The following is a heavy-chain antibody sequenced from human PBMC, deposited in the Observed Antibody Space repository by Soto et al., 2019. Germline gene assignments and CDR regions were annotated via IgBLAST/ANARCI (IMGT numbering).Heavy chain of an antibody. CDR2: ISYDGSNK. D-gene: IGHD5-18*01. J-gene: IGHJ4*02. V-gene: IGHV3-30-3*01. CDR3: ARVSIDSYGYVGDY. CDR1: GFTFSSYA. Sequence: GGSLRLSCAASGFTFSSYAMHWVRQAPGKGLEWVAVISYDGSNKYYADSVKGRFTISRDNSKNTLYLQMNSLRAEDTAVYYCARVSIDSYGYVGDYWGQGTLVTVSS.